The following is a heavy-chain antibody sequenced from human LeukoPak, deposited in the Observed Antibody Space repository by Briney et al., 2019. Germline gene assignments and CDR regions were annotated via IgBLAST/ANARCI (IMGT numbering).Heavy chain of an antibody. CDR2: IYYSGST. D-gene: IGHD2-2*01. V-gene: IGHV4-59*11. Sequence: PSKTLSLTCTVSGGSISSHYWSWIRHPPGKGLEWIGYIYYSGSTNYNPSLKSRVTISVDTSKNQFSLKLSSVTAADTAVYYCARSLCGRSSTSCYLSDYWGQGTLVTVSS. CDR1: GGSISSHY. J-gene: IGHJ4*02. CDR3: ARSLCGRSSTSCYLSDY.